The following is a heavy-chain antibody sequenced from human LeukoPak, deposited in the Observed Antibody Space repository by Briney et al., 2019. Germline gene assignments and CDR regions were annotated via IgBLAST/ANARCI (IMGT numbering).Heavy chain of an antibody. CDR2: ISGSGGTT. CDR1: GFTFSSYA. V-gene: IGHV3-23*01. CDR3: AKDAERGTSSWYSWFDP. Sequence: PGGSLRLSCAASGFTFSSYAMSWVRQAPGKGLEWVSAISGSGGTTYYADSVKGRFTISRDNSKNTLYLQMNSLRAEDTAVYYCAKDAERGTSSWYSWFDPWGQEPWSPSPQ. D-gene: IGHD6-13*01. J-gene: IGHJ5*02.